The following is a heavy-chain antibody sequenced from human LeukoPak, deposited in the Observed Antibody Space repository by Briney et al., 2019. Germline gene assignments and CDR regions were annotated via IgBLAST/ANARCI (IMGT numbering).Heavy chain of an antibody. J-gene: IGHJ6*03. V-gene: IGHV5-51*01. D-gene: IGHD3-3*01. CDR1: GYSFTTYW. CDR3: ARYDFWSNYYYMDV. CDR2: IYPGDSDT. Sequence: GESLKISCKGSGYSFTTYWIGWVRQMPGKGLEWMGIIYPGDSDTRYSPSFHGQVTISADKSISTAYLQWSSLKVSDTAMYYCARYDFWSNYYYMDVWGKGTTVTVSS.